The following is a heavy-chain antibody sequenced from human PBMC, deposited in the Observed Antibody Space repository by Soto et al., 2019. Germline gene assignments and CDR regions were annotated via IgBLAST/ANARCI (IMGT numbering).Heavy chain of an antibody. D-gene: IGHD3-3*01. V-gene: IGHV1-8*01. J-gene: IGHJ4*02. Sequence: QVQLVQSGAEVKKPGASVKVSCKASGYSFTSYDINWVRQAPGQGLEWMGWMNTNSGITGYAQRFRGRVTMTRDTSLNTVYMELSSLRSADTAVYYCARGFYFSLHNPGGNWGQGTLVTVSS. CDR1: GYSFTSYD. CDR3: ARGFYFSLHNPGGN. CDR2: MNTNSGIT.